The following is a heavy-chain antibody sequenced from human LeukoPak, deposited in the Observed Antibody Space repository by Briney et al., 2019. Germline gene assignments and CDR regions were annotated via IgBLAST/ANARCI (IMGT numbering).Heavy chain of an antibody. Sequence: GGSLRLSCAASGLTFSSYWMHWVRQAPGKGLEWVSLISWDGGSTYYADSVKGRFTMSRDNSKNSLYLQMNSLRTEDTALYYCAKEERGAGTLYYYYMDVWGKGTTVTVSS. V-gene: IGHV3-43*01. J-gene: IGHJ6*03. CDR2: ISWDGGST. D-gene: IGHD6-19*01. CDR3: AKEERGAGTLYYYYMDV. CDR1: GLTFSSYW.